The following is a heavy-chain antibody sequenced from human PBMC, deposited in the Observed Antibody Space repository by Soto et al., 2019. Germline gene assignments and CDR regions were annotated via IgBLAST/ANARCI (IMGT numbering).Heavy chain of an antibody. V-gene: IGHV3-30-3*01. Sequence: GGSLRLSCAASGFTFSSYAMHWVRQAPGKGLEWVAVISYDGSNKYYADSVKGRFTISRDNSKNTMYLQMNSLRAEDTAVYYCARDLAYYDFWSGYRNLYYYYYGMDVWGQGTTVTVSS. CDR3: ARDLAYYDFWSGYRNLYYYYYGMDV. CDR1: GFTFSSYA. D-gene: IGHD3-3*01. J-gene: IGHJ6*02. CDR2: ISYDGSNK.